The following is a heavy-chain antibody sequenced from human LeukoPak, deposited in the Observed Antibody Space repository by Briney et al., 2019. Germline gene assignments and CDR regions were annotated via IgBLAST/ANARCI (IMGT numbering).Heavy chain of an antibody. CDR1: GFTFSSYA. Sequence: GGSLILSCAASGFTFSSYAMSWVRQAPGKGLNWVSAITSGGSTYYADSVKGRFTISRDNSKNTLYLRMNSLRAEDTAVYYCAKAIVASYYYYYGMDVWGQGTTVTVSS. D-gene: IGHD5-12*01. CDR3: AKAIVASYYYYYGMDV. J-gene: IGHJ6*02. V-gene: IGHV3-23*01. CDR2: ITSGGST.